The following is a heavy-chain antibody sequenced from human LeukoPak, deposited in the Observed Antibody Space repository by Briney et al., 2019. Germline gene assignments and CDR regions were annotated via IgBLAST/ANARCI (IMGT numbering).Heavy chain of an antibody. CDR2: ISSSGTTI. Sequence: PGGSLRLSCAASGFTFSTYEMNWVRRAPGKGLEWLSYISSSGTTIYFADSVKGRFTVSRDNAKNSLYLQMSSLRAEDTAVYYCVRVTAYNMRYFDYWGQGTLVTVSS. D-gene: IGHD5-24*01. CDR3: VRVTAYNMRYFDY. J-gene: IGHJ4*02. V-gene: IGHV3-48*03. CDR1: GFTFSTYE.